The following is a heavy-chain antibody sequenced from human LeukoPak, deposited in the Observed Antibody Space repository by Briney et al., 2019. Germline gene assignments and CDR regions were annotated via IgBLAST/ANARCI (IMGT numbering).Heavy chain of an antibody. Sequence: PGGSLRLSCAASGFXFSSYAMSWVRQAPGKGLEWVSAISGSGGSTYYADSVKGRFTISRDNSKNTLYLQMNSLRAEDTAVYYCAKVSIAAAGTGYYYGMDVWGQGTTVTVSS. CDR2: ISGSGGST. CDR1: GFXFSSYA. J-gene: IGHJ6*02. V-gene: IGHV3-23*01. CDR3: AKVSIAAAGTGYYYGMDV. D-gene: IGHD6-13*01.